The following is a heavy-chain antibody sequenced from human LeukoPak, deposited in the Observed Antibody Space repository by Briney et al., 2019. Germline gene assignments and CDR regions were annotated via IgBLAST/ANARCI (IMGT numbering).Heavy chain of an antibody. Sequence: GGSLRLSCAASGFTVSSNYMSWVRQAPGKELEWVSVIYSGGSTYYADSVKGRFTISRDNSKNTLYLQMNSLRAEDTAVYYCATDSSSWYYYFDYWGQGTLVTVSS. J-gene: IGHJ4*02. D-gene: IGHD6-13*01. CDR3: ATDSSSWYYYFDY. CDR2: IYSGGST. V-gene: IGHV3-66*02. CDR1: GFTVSSNY.